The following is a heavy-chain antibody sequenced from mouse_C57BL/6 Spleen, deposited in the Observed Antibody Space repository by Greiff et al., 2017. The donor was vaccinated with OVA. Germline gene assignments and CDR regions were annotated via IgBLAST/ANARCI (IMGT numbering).Heavy chain of an antibody. CDR2: IYPGRGNT. Sequence: QVQLKESGPELVKPGASVKISCKASGYSFTSYYIHWVKQRPGQGLEWIGWIYPGRGNTKYNEKFKGKATLTAVTSSSTAYMQPSSLTSEDSAVYYCARWGDAMDYWGQGTSVTVSS. V-gene: IGHV1-66*01. J-gene: IGHJ4*01. CDR3: ARWGDAMDY. CDR1: GYSFTSYY.